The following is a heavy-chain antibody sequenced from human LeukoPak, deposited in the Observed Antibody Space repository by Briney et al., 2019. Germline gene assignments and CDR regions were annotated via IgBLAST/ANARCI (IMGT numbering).Heavy chain of an antibody. CDR3: AGWEPTDY. J-gene: IGHJ4*02. CDR2: ISYDGSNK. D-gene: IGHD1-26*01. Sequence: GGSLRLSCAASGFTFSSYGMHWVRRAPGKGLEWVAVISYDGSNKYYAGSVKGRFTISRDNSKNTLYLQMNSLRAEDTAVYYCAGWEPTDYWGQGTLVTVSS. CDR1: GFTFSSYG. V-gene: IGHV3-30*03.